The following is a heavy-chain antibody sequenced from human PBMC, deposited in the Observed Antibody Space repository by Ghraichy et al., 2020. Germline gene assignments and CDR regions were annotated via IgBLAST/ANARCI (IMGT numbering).Heavy chain of an antibody. CDR2: ITGTGANA. CDR3: ARDGYNNTPFDY. D-gene: IGHD5-24*01. CDR1: GFTLNSYA. Sequence: GGSLRLSCVGSGFTLNSYAMSWVRQAPGKGLEWVSLITGTGANAYYADSVKGRFTISRDNSKNTLYLQISTMRAEDTAIYYCARDGYNNTPFDYWGQGTLVTVSS. V-gene: IGHV3-23*01. J-gene: IGHJ4*02.